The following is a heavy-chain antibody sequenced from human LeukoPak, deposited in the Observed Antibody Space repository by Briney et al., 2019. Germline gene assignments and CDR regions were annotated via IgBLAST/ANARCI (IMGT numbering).Heavy chain of an antibody. V-gene: IGHV4-34*01. Sequence: PSETLSLTCAVYGGSFSGYYWSWIRQPPGKGLEWIGEINHSGSTNYNPSLKSRVTISVDTSKNQFSLKLSSVTAADTAVYYCARFDYDSSGYYYAIDSWGQGNLVTVSS. CDR3: ARFDYDSSGYYYAIDS. CDR2: INHSGST. D-gene: IGHD3-22*01. J-gene: IGHJ4*02. CDR1: GGSFSGYY.